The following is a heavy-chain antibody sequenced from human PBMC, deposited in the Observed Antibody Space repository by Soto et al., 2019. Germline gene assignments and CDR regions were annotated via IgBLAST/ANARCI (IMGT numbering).Heavy chain of an antibody. J-gene: IGHJ4*02. V-gene: IGHV4-34*01. CDR1: GGSFSGYY. CDR2: INHSGST. CDR3: ARVVVVVPAASPIDY. D-gene: IGHD2-2*01. Sequence: SETLSLTCAVYGGSFSGYYWSWIRQPPGKGLEWIGEINHSGSTNYNPSLKSRVTISVDTSKNQFSLKLSSVTAADTAVYYCARVVVVVPAASPIDYWGQGTLVTVSS.